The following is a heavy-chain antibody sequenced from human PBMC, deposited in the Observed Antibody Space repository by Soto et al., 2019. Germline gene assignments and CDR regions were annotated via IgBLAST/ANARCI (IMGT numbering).Heavy chain of an antibody. CDR1: GYTFTSYA. D-gene: IGHD2-2*01. Sequence: ASVKVSCTACGYTFTSYAMHCVRQAPGQRLEWMGWINAYNGNTKYSQKLQGRVTMTTDTSTSTAYMELRSLRSDDTAVYYCARDRQGLYCISTSCYHNYYGMDVWGQGTTVTVSS. V-gene: IGHV1-3*01. CDR3: ARDRQGLYCISTSCYHNYYGMDV. J-gene: IGHJ6*02. CDR2: INAYNGNT.